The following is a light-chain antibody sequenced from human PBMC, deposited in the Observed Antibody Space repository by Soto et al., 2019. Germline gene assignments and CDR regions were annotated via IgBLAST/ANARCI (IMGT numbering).Light chain of an antibody. CDR2: KAS. CDR3: QQYKSYSYT. Sequence: DIQMTQSPSTLSASVGDRVTITSRASQSISSWLAWYQHKPGKAPKLLIYKASNLDSGVPSRFSGSGTGTEFTLTISSLQPDDFATYYCQQYKSYSYTFGQGTTLEIK. V-gene: IGKV1-5*03. J-gene: IGKJ2*01. CDR1: QSISSW.